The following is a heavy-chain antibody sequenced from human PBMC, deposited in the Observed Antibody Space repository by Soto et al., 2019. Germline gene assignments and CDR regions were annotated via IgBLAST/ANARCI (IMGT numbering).Heavy chain of an antibody. V-gene: IGHV3-33*06. CDR1: GFTFSSYG. D-gene: IGHD6-19*01. J-gene: IGHJ4*02. Sequence: QVPLVESGGGVVQPGRSLRLSCAASGFTFSSYGMHWVRQAPGKGLEWVAVIWYDGSNKHYADSVKGRFTISRDNFQNTLYLQMTSLRAEDTAVYYCVKQYTSGGHFDYWGQGTLVTVSS. CDR2: IWYDGSNK. CDR3: VKQYTSGGHFDY.